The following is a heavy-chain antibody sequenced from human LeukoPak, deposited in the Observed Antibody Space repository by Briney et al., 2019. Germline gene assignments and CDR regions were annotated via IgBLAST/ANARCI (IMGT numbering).Heavy chain of an antibody. D-gene: IGHD2-21*02. CDR2: INHSGST. V-gene: IGHV4-34*01. CDR3: ARDFFPGGDCFRPKH. J-gene: IGHJ1*01. CDR1: GGSFSGYY. Sequence: PSETLSLTCAVYGGSFSGYYWSWIRQPPGKGLEWIGEINHSGSTNYNPSLKSRVTISVDTSKNQFSLKLSSVTAADTAVYYCARDFFPGGDCFRPKHWGQGTLVTVSS.